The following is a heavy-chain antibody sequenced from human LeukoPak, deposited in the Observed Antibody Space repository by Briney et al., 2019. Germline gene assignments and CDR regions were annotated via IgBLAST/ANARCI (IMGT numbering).Heavy chain of an antibody. J-gene: IGHJ4*02. CDR1: GFTFSSYG. V-gene: IGHV3-30*19. CDR3: ARDPDYDFWSGYTYYFDY. CDR2: ISYDGSNK. Sequence: GGSLRLSCAASGFTFSSYGMHWVRQAPGKGLEWVAVISYDGSNKYYADSVKGRFTISRDNSKNTLYLQMNSLRAEDTAVYYCARDPDYDFWSGYTYYFDYWGQGTLVTVSS. D-gene: IGHD3-3*01.